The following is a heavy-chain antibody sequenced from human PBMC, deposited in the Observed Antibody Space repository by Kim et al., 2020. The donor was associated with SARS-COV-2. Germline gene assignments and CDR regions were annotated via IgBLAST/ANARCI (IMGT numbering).Heavy chain of an antibody. CDR1: GDSVSSNSAA. V-gene: IGHV6-1*01. Sequence: SQTLSLTCAISGDSVSSNSAAWNWIRQSPSRGLEWLGRAYYRSKWYNDYAVSVKSRITINPDTSKNQFSLQLNSVTPEDTAVYYCARDIGRGTTVVHYYFGYWGQGTLVTVSS. CDR3: ARDIGRGTTVVHYYFGY. J-gene: IGHJ4*02. CDR2: AYYRSKWYN. D-gene: IGHD4-17*01.